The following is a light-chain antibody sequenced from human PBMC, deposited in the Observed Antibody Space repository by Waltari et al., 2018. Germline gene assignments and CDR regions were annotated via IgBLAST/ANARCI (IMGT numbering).Light chain of an antibody. CDR2: GAS. J-gene: IGKJ3*01. CDR3: LQYNNWPPFT. CDR1: ESVADK. V-gene: IGKV3-15*01. Sequence: ETVMKQSPDTLSVSPGERATLSCRASESVADKLAWYHQRPGQPPRLLMYGASTRATGIPARFRGSWSGTEFTLTISSLQSEDFALYYCLQYNNWPPFTFGPGTIVD.